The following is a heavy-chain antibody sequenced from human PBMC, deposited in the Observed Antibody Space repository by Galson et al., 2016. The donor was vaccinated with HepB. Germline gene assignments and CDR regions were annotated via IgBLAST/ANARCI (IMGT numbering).Heavy chain of an antibody. D-gene: IGHD6-25*01. Sequence: SVKVSCKASGYTFTTYYMHWVRQAPGQGLEWMGIINPSGGGTRYPQKFQGRVTLTSDTSTSTVYMELSSLKTEDTAVYYCGTDRDQKPAIWGQGTLVTVSS. CDR3: GTDRDQKPAI. CDR2: INPSGGGT. J-gene: IGHJ4*02. V-gene: IGHV1-46*01. CDR1: GYTFTTYY.